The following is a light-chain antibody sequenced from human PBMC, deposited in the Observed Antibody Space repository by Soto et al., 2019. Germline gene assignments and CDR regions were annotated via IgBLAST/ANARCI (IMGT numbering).Light chain of an antibody. CDR1: QSVTSR. CDR3: QHYSSSPPAIT. CDR2: GAS. V-gene: IGKV3-20*01. Sequence: EIVLTQSPGTLSLSPGERGTLSCRACQSVTSRWNQQKPGQAPRVLIYGASSRATGIPDRFSGSGSGTDFTLTISRLEPEDFAVYYCQHYSSSPPAITFGQGTRLEIK. J-gene: IGKJ5*01.